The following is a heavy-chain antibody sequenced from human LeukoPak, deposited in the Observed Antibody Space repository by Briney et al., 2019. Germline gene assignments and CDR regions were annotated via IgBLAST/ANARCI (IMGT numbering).Heavy chain of an antibody. CDR3: ARDGVEMLSGYFDL. CDR1: KFTFYNHW. CDR2: IKRDGSEK. D-gene: IGHD5-24*01. Sequence: GGALRLSCAAPKFTFYNHWMSWGRPAPGEGVEWGANIKRDGSEKHYVDSVKGRFTISRDNAKNSLYLQMNSLRAEDTAVYYCARDGVEMLSGYFDLWGRGTLLTVSS. J-gene: IGHJ2*01. V-gene: IGHV3-7*01.